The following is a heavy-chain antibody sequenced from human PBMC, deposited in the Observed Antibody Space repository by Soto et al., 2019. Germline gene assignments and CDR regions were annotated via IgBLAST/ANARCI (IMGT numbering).Heavy chain of an antibody. CDR3: ARLGARGYSGYDDVILDSSSDY. D-gene: IGHD5-12*01. J-gene: IGHJ4*02. CDR1: GGTFSSYT. Sequence: ASVKVSCKASGGTFSSYTISWVRQAPGQGLKWMGRIIPILGIANYAQKFQGRVTITADKSTSTAYMELSSLRSEDTAVYYCARLGARGYSGYDDVILDSSSDYWGQGTLVTVSS. CDR2: IIPILGIA. V-gene: IGHV1-69*02.